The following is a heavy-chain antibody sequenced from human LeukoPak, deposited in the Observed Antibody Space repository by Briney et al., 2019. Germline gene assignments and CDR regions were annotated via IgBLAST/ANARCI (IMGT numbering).Heavy chain of an antibody. CDR3: ARVIPRITMVRGPFDY. Sequence: PGRSLRLSCAASGFTFSSYAMHWVRQAPGRGLEWVAVISYDGSNKYYADSVKGRFTISRDNSKSTLYLQMNSLRAEDTAVYYCARVIPRITMVRGPFDYWGQGTLVTVSS. D-gene: IGHD3-10*01. V-gene: IGHV3-30-3*01. J-gene: IGHJ4*02. CDR1: GFTFSSYA. CDR2: ISYDGSNK.